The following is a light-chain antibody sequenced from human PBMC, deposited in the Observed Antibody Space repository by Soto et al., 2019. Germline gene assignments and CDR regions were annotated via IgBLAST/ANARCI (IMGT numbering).Light chain of an antibody. V-gene: IGKV1-8*01. CDR2: AAS. CDR3: QQYYSYPLT. Sequence: AIRMTHSPSSLSASTGDRVTITCRASQGISSYLAWYQQKPGKAPKLLIYAASTLQSGVPSRFRGSGSGTALTLTISCLQSEDFATYYCQQYYSYPLTFGGGTKVDIX. CDR1: QGISSY. J-gene: IGKJ4*01.